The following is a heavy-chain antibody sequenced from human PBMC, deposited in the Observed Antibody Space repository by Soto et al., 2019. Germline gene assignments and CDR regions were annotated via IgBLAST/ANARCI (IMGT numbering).Heavy chain of an antibody. D-gene: IGHD6-6*01. J-gene: IGHJ4*02. CDR1: GGSISSYY. CDR3: ARLEPLGRIDY. CDR2: IYYSGST. V-gene: IGHV4-59*01. Sequence: SETLSLTCTVSGGSISSYYWSWIRQPPGKGLEWIGYIYYSGSTNYNPSLKSRVTISVDTSKNQFSLKLSSVTAADTAVYYCARLEPLGRIDYWGQGPLVTVSS.